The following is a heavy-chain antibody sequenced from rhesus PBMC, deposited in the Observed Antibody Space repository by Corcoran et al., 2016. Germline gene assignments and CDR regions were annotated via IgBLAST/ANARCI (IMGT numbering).Heavy chain of an antibody. CDR3: ARDAPYGNNPTYWYFDI. Sequence: QVQLQESGPGLVKPSATLSLTCAVSGASISSYWWTWIRQPPGKGLEWIGEIDGNSGNTDHNASLKSRVTISKDASKNQFALKLSSVTAADTAVYYCARDAPYGNNPTYWYFDIWGPGTPITISS. J-gene: IGHJ2*01. D-gene: IGHD4-17*01. CDR1: GASISSYW. CDR2: IDGNSGNT. V-gene: IGHV4-80*01.